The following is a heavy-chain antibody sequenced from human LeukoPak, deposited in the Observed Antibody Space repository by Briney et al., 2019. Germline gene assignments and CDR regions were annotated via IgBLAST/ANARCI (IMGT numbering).Heavy chain of an antibody. CDR1: GFTFSSYA. CDR2: ISYDGSNK. CDR3: AKEGVAVAGPTGY. V-gene: IGHV3-30*04. D-gene: IGHD6-19*01. Sequence: PGGSLRLSCAASGFTFSSYAMHWVRQAPGKGLEWVAVISYDGSNKYYADSVKGRFTISRDNSKNTLYLQMNSLRAEDTAVYYCAKEGVAVAGPTGYWGQGTLVTVSS. J-gene: IGHJ4*02.